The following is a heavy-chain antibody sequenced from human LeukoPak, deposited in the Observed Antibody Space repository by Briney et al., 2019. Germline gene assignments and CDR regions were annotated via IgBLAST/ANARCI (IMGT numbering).Heavy chain of an antibody. J-gene: IGHJ6*02. V-gene: IGHV1-8*01. Sequence: ASVKVSCKASGYTFTSYDINWVRQATGQGLEWMGWMNPNSGNTGYAQKFQGRVTMTRNTSISTAYMELSSLRSEDTAVYYCARGWSGEYYYYYGMDVWGQGTTVTVSS. D-gene: IGHD3-3*01. CDR1: GYTFTSYD. CDR3: ARGWSGEYYYYYGMDV. CDR2: MNPNSGNT.